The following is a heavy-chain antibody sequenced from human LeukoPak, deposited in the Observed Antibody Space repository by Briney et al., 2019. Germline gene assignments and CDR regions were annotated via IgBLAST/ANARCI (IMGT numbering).Heavy chain of an antibody. Sequence: PGGSLRLSCAASGFTFDDYAMNWVRQAPGKGLEWVSSISSSSSYIYYADSVKGRFTISRDNAKNSLYLQMNSLRAEDTAVYYCARDRTLSLWFGESIDSTLYDYWGQGTLVTVSS. J-gene: IGHJ4*02. CDR3: ARDRTLSLWFGESIDSTLYDY. D-gene: IGHD3-10*01. CDR2: ISSSSSYI. CDR1: GFTFDDYA. V-gene: IGHV3-21*01.